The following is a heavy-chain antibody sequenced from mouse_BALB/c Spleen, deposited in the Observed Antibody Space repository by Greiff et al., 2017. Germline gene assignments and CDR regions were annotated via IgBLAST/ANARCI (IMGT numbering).Heavy chain of an antibody. Sequence: QVHVKQSGAELARPGASVKMSCKASGYTFTSYTMHWVKQRPGQGLEWIGYINPSSGYTNYNQKFKDKATLTADKSSSTAYMQLSSLTSEDSAVYYCARTGPEYGNHWFAYWGQGTLVTVSA. CDR2: INPSSGYT. V-gene: IGHV1-4*01. D-gene: IGHD2-10*02. J-gene: IGHJ3*01. CDR3: ARTGPEYGNHWFAY. CDR1: GYTFTSYT.